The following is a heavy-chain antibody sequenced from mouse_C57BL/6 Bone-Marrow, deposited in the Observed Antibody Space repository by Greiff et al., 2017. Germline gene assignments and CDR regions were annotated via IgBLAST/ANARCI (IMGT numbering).Heavy chain of an antibody. CDR1: GYTFTSYW. Sequence: QVQLQQPGAELVKPGASVKLSCKASGYTFTSYWMHWVTQRPGQGLEWIGMIHPNSGSTNYNEKFKSKATLTVDKSSSTAYMQLSSLTSEDSAVYYCAIYGPNWYFDVWGTGTTVTVAS. CDR2: IHPNSGST. D-gene: IGHD1-1*02. V-gene: IGHV1-64*01. J-gene: IGHJ1*03. CDR3: AIYGPNWYFDV.